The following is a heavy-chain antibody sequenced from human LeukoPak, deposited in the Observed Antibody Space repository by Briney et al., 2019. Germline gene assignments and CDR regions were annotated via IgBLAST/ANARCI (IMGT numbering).Heavy chain of an antibody. D-gene: IGHD2-2*01. CDR3: ATLNWDDGVVSGFDR. CDR1: GFSFRNSW. CDR2: IRQDGNEI. V-gene: IGHV3-7*01. Sequence: GGSLRLSCAASGFSFRNSWMSWVRQAPRKGLEWVANIRQDGNEIYYMDSVKGRFTISRDNAKKSLYLQMNLLRAEDTAVYYCATLNWDDGVVSGFDRWVQGILVTVSS. J-gene: IGHJ5*02.